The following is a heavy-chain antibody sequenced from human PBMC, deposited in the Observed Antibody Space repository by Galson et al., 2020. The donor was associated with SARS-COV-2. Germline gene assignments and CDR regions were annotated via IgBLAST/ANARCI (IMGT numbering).Heavy chain of an antibody. D-gene: IGHD2-2*01. V-gene: IGHV4-39*01. CDR2: GST. J-gene: IGHJ4*02. Sequence: ETSETLSLTCTVSGGSISRSSYYWGWIRQPPGKGLEWIGGSTYYNPSLKTRVTIYVDTSKNQFSLKLSSVTAADTAVYYCARGALYCSSTSCLHFDYWGQGTLVTVSS. CDR3: ARGALYCSSTSCLHFDY. CDR1: GGSISRSSYY.